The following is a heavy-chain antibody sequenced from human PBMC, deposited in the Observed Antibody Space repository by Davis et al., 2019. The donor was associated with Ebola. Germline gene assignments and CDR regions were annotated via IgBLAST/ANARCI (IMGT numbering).Heavy chain of an antibody. CDR1: GYTFTSYG. D-gene: IGHD4-23*01. CDR2: INTDTGNP. V-gene: IGHV7-4-1*02. Sequence: ASVKVSCKASGYTFTSYGLSWVRQAPGQGLEWMGWINTDTGNPTYAQAFMGRFVCSLDTSVTTAYLQISSLKADDTAVYYCATDELRSDWGQGTLVTVSS. CDR3: ATDELRSD. J-gene: IGHJ1*01.